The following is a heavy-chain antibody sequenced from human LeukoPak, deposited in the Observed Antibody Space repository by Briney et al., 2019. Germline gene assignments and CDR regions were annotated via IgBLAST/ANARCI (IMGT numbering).Heavy chain of an antibody. V-gene: IGHV3-66*04. Sequence: KPGGSLRLSCAASGFTFSDYYMSWIRQAPGKGLEWVSLIYSGGSTYYADSVKGRFTISGDNSKNTLYLQMNSLRAEDTAVYYCARQSGSADYWGQGTLVTVSS. CDR3: ARQSGSADY. CDR2: IYSGGST. D-gene: IGHD1-26*01. CDR1: GFTFSDYY. J-gene: IGHJ4*02.